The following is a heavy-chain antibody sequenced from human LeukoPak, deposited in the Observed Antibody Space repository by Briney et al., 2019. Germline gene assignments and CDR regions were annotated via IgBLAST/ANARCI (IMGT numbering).Heavy chain of an antibody. D-gene: IGHD6-13*01. V-gene: IGHV3-66*01. CDR1: GFTVSSNY. CDR2: IYSDGGT. Sequence: GGSLRLSCAASGFTVSSNYMSWVRQAPGKGLEWVSVIYSDGGTYYADSVKDRFTISRDNSKNTLYLQMNSLRAEDTALYYCARESSWSFDYWGQGTLVTVSS. CDR3: ARESSWSFDY. J-gene: IGHJ4*02.